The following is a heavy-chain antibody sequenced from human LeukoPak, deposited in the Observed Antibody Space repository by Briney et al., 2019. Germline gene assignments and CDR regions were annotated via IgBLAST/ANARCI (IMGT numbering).Heavy chain of an antibody. CDR1: GITFSTYA. CDR2: ISGSGTGT. Sequence: PGGSLRLSCAASGITFSTYAMSWVRQAPGKGLEWVSVISGSGTGTYYADSVQGRFTISRDNSNNTVHLQMISLGDEDTAIYYCAKGRGYCSGANCAGTAFDIWGQGTMVTVSS. J-gene: IGHJ3*02. V-gene: IGHV3-23*01. D-gene: IGHD2-15*01. CDR3: AKGRGYCSGANCAGTAFDI.